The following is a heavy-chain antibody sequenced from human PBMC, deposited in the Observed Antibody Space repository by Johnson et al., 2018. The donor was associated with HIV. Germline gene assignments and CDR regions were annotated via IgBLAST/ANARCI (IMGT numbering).Heavy chain of an antibody. J-gene: IGHJ3*02. CDR2: ILNEGTNQ. V-gene: IGHV3-30*18. CDR1: GFTFSNYG. CDR3: AKDSSSRMGFPGFDI. D-gene: IGHD2-2*01. Sequence: QVQLVESGGGVVQPGRSLRLSCAASGFTFSNYGLHWVRQSPGRGLEWVAVILNEGTNQFYADSVTGRFTISRDNSKNTLYLQMSSLRLEDTALYYCAKDSSSRMGFPGFDIWGPGTMVTVSS.